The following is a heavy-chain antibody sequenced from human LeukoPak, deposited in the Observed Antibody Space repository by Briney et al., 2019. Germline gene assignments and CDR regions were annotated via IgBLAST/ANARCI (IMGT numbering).Heavy chain of an antibody. J-gene: IGHJ3*02. CDR1: GFTFSSYW. Sequence: HPGGSLRLSCAASGFTFSSYWMHWVRQAPGKGLVWVSRIYIDGTGTFYADSVKGRFTISRDNAKNTLYLQMNSLRVEDTAVYYCARAPPSSGYSYHFDIWGQGTMVTVSS. CDR3: ARAPPSSGYSYHFDI. D-gene: IGHD5-18*01. V-gene: IGHV3-74*01. CDR2: IYIDGTGT.